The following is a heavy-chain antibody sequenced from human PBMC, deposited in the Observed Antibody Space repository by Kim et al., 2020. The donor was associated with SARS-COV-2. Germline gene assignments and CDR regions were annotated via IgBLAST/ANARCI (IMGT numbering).Heavy chain of an antibody. CDR3: ASLPDNLYSSTGTFDY. CDR2: IYHSGST. V-gene: IGHV4-38-2*02. Sequence: SETLSLTCTVSGYSISSGYYWGWIRQPPGKGLEWIGSIYHSGSTYYNPSLKSRVTISVDTSKNQFSLKLSSVTAADTAVYYCASLPDNLYSSTGTFDYWG. CDR1: GYSISSGYY. J-gene: IGHJ4*01. D-gene: IGHD6-13*01.